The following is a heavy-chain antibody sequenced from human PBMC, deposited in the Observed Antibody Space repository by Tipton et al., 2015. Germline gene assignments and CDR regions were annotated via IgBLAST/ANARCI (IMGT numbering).Heavy chain of an antibody. Sequence: TLSLTCTVSGASLSGGTYYWSWIRQPPGKELEWIGYIQYSGSTNYNPSLKSRVTISVDTSKNQFSLKLRSVTAADTAVYYCAREAYSSSGLIFDYWGQGTLVTVSS. CDR3: AREAYSSSGLIFDY. D-gene: IGHD6-6*01. J-gene: IGHJ4*02. CDR1: GASLSGGTYY. V-gene: IGHV4-61*01. CDR2: IQYSGST.